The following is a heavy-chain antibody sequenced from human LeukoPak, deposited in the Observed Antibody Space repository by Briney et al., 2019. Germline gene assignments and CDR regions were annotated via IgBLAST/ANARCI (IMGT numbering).Heavy chain of an antibody. J-gene: IGHJ4*02. Sequence: PSGTLSLTCGVSGGSISSNWWSWIRHSPGKGLEWIGEINHSGSTNYNPSLKSRVTISVDTSKNQFSLKLSSVTAADTAVYYCARRYSYGWRGYFDYWGQGTLVTVSS. CDR2: INHSGST. CDR3: ARRYSYGWRGYFDY. D-gene: IGHD5-18*01. CDR1: GGSISSNW. V-gene: IGHV4-4*02.